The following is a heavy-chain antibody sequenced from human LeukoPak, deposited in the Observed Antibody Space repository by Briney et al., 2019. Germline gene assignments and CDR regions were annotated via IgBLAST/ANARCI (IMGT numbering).Heavy chain of an antibody. CDR3: ASAMGYYYYYGMDV. Sequence: PSETLSLTCAVYGGSFSGYYWSWIRQPPGKGLXXXGEINHSGSTNYNPSLKSRVTISVDTSKNQFSLKLSSVTAAVTAVYYCASAMGYYYYYGMDVWGKGTTVTVSS. V-gene: IGHV4-34*01. CDR1: GGSFSGYY. J-gene: IGHJ6*04. D-gene: IGHD5-18*01. CDR2: INHSGST.